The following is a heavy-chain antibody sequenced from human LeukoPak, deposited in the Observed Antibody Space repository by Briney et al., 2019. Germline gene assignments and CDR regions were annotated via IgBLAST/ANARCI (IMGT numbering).Heavy chain of an antibody. V-gene: IGHV4-59*01. CDR2: IYYSGST. J-gene: IGHJ3*02. CDR3: ARDRISYYDRDAFDI. Sequence: PSETLSLTCTVSGGSITGYYWSWIRQTPGKGLEWIGYIYYSGSTNYNPSLKSRVTISVDTSKNHFSLRLTSVTAADTAVYYCARDRISYYDRDAFDIWGQGTMLTVSS. D-gene: IGHD3-22*01. CDR1: GGSITGYY.